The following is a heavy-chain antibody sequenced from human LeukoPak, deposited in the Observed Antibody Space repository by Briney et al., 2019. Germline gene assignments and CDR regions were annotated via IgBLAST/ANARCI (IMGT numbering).Heavy chain of an antibody. V-gene: IGHV5-51*01. CDR3: ARLNYYDSSGNWYFDL. D-gene: IGHD3-22*01. Sequence: GESLKISCKGSGYSFTTYWVAWVRQMPGKGLEWMGIIYPGDSDTRYSPSFQGQVSISADKSISTAYLQWSSLKASDTAMYYCARLNYYDSSGNWYFDLWGRGTLVTVSS. CDR2: IYPGDSDT. CDR1: GYSFTTYW. J-gene: IGHJ2*01.